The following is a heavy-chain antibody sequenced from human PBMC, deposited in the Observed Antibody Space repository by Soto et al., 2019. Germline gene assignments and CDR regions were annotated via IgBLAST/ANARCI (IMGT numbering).Heavy chain of an antibody. J-gene: IGHJ4*02. CDR1: GFTFNTYS. Sequence: PGGSLRLSCAASGFTFNTYSMNWVRQAPGKGLEWVSSISSSTSYIYYADSVKGRFTISRDNAKNSLYLQMNSLRDEDTAIYYCARDARVFGVVVAAIDYWGQGTQVTVS. D-gene: IGHD2-15*01. CDR2: ISSSTSYI. V-gene: IGHV3-21*01. CDR3: ARDARVFGVVVAAIDY.